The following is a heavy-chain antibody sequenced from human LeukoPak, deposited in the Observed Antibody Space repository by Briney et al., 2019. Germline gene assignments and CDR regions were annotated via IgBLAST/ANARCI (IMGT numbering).Heavy chain of an antibody. V-gene: IGHV3-49*04. D-gene: IGHD3-10*01. CDR1: GFTFGDYA. CDR3: TRWGVYYGSGGPDY. J-gene: IGHJ4*02. Sequence: GGSLRLSCTASGFTFGDYAMSWVRQAPGKGLEWVGFIRSKAYGGTTEYAASVKGRFTISRDDSKSIAYLQMNSLKTEDTAVYYCTRWGVYYGSGGPDYWGQGTLVTVSS. CDR2: IRSKAYGGTT.